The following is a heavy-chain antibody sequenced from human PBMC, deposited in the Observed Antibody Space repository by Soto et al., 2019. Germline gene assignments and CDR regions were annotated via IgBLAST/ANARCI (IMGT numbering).Heavy chain of an antibody. CDR2: IYHSGIT. CDR3: ASQSNTNHFDY. CDR1: GGSISSGGYS. V-gene: IGHV4-30-2*01. J-gene: IGHJ4*02. Sequence: QLQLQESGSGLVKPSQTLSLTCAVSGGSISSGGYSWSWIRQPPGKGLEWIGYIYHSGITYYNPSLKSRVTISVDRSKNQFSLKLSSVTAADTAVYYCASQSNTNHFDYWGQGTLVTVSS.